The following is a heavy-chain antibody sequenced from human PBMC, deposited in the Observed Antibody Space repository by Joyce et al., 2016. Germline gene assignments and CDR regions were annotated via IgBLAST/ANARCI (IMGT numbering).Heavy chain of an antibody. Sequence: QVHLQESGPGLVRPSETLSLTCFVSGASVGSTIYDWGWIRQPPGKGLEWFGSVYYRVKTYNNPSLKSRVTISVDTSKNQFSLELTSVTAADTAMYFCARHINDWNNEIDYWGQGILVTVSS. J-gene: IGHJ4*02. CDR1: GASVGSTIYD. CDR3: ARHINDWNNEIDY. V-gene: IGHV4-39*01. CDR2: VYYRVKT. D-gene: IGHD1/OR15-1a*01.